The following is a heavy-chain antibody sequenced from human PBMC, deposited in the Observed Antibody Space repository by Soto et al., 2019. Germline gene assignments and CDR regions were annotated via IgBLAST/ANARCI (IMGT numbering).Heavy chain of an antibody. CDR2: IIPIFGTP. Sequence: SVKVSCKASGGTFNNYVINWVRQAPGQGLEWMAGIIPIFGTPNYAQKFQGRVTITADKSTSTAYMELNSLRSEDTAVYYCAGRCDGTNCLSHFDYWGQGTLVTVSS. V-gene: IGHV1-69*06. CDR3: AGRCDGTNCLSHFDY. D-gene: IGHD2-2*01. CDR1: GGTFNNYV. J-gene: IGHJ4*02.